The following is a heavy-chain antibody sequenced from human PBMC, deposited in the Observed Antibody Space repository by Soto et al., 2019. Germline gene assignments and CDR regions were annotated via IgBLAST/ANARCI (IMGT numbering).Heavy chain of an antibody. D-gene: IGHD5-18*01. J-gene: IGHJ4*02. CDR3: ARHRYSYGVYYFDY. V-gene: IGHV4-59*08. CDR1: GAAINNYY. Sequence: SEPLSLTCIVTGAAINNYYWSWIPQPPVKGLDWIGYIYYSGSTNYNPSLTSRVTISVDTSKNQFSLKLSSVTAADTAVYYCARHRYSYGVYYFDYWGQGTLVTVS. CDR2: IYYSGST.